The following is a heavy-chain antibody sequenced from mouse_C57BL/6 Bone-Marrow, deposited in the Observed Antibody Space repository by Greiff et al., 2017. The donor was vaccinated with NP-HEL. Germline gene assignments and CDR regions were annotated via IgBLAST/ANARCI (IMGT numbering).Heavy chain of an antibody. CDR3: ARRDGYLWYFDV. J-gene: IGHJ1*03. CDR2: IDPANGTT. Sequence: VQLKQSVAELVRPGASVKLSCTASGFNIKNTYMHWVKQRPEQGLEWIGRIDPANGTTKYVPKFQGKATITADTSSNTAYLQLSSLTSEDTAIYYCARRDGYLWYFDVWGTGTTVTVSS. V-gene: IGHV14-3*01. D-gene: IGHD2-3*01. CDR1: GFNIKNTY.